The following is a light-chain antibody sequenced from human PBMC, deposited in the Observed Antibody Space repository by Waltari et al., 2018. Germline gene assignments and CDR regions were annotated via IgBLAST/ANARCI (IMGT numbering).Light chain of an antibody. V-gene: IGKV3-20*01. CDR1: QSISSDY. J-gene: IGKJ3*01. Sequence: EIVLTQSPGTLSLSPGEGVTLSCRASQSISSDYLAWYQQRHGQAPRLLIYGASTRATGIPDRFSGSGSGTDFTLTVSRLEPEDFAVYYCQQYGGSPLFTFGPGTRVDIK. CDR3: QQYGGSPLFT. CDR2: GAS.